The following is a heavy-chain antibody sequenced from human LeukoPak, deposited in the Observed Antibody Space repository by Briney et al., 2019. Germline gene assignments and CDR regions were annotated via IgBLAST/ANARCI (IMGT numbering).Heavy chain of an antibody. Sequence: GESXXXXXXASGYRFTTDXXXXVRQXPGKGLXXXGXIYPDDSETNYSPSFQGQVSMSVDKSITTAYLQWSSLKASDTAIYYCARQAYGSHFDAFDIWGQGTMVTVSS. D-gene: IGHD3-22*01. CDR2: IYPDDSET. CDR1: GYRFTTDX. J-gene: IGHJ3*02. V-gene: IGHV5-51*01. CDR3: ARQAYGSHFDAFDI.